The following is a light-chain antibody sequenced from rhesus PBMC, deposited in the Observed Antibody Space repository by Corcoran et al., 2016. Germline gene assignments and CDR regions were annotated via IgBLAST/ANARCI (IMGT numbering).Light chain of an antibody. V-gene: IGKV1-22*01. J-gene: IGKJ1*01. CDR1: QSISSW. CDR3: QKYSSSPWT. Sequence: DIQMTQSPSSLSASVGDTVTITCRASQSISSWLDWYQQKPGKAPKLLIYKASSLESGAPSRFSGSGSGTDFTLTISNLEPEDFADYYCQKYSSSPWTFGKGTKVEIK. CDR2: KAS.